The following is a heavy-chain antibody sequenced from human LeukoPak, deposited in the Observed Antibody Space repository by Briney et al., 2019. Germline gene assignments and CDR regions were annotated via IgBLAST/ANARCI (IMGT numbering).Heavy chain of an antibody. J-gene: IGHJ4*02. V-gene: IGHV3-7*01. CDR3: ARGTTQGGYYFDY. CDR1: GFTFSTYW. D-gene: IGHD4-11*01. CDR2: INQDGSKK. Sequence: GGSLRLSCAASGFTFSTYWMNWVRQAPGKGLEWVANINQDGSKKYYVDSVKGRFTISRDNAKNSLYLQMNSLRAEDTAVYYCARGTTQGGYYFDYWGQGTLVTVSS.